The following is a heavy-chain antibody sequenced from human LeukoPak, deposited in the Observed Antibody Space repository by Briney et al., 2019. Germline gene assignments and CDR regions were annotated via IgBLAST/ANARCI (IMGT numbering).Heavy chain of an antibody. CDR1: GGSFSGYY. V-gene: IGHV4-34*01. Sequence: TSETLSLTCAVYGGSFSGYYWSWIRQPPGKGLEWIGEINHSGSTNYNPSLKSRVTISVDTSKNQFSLKLSSVTAADTAVYYCARGQAKADYWGQGTLVTVSS. J-gene: IGHJ4*02. CDR2: INHSGST. CDR3: ARGQAKADY.